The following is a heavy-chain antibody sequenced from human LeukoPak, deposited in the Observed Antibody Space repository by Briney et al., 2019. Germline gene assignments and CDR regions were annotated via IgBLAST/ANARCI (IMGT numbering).Heavy chain of an antibody. CDR1: GYSFTSYW. CDR2: IYPDDSDT. V-gene: IGHV5-51*04. D-gene: IGHD4-23*01. J-gene: IGHJ5*02. Sequence: GESLKISCKGSGYSFTSYWIGWLRQMPGEGLEWMGIIYPDDSDTRYSPSFQGQVTISADKPITTAYLQWSSLKALDTAIYYCARVTSVVAPTNHWGQGALVTVSS. CDR3: ARVTSVVAPTNH.